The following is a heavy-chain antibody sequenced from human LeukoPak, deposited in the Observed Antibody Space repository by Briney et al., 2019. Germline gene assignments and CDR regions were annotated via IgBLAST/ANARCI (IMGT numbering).Heavy chain of an antibody. CDR1: GSSITAFY. CDR2: FQYGGNS. D-gene: IGHD1-26*01. V-gene: IGHV4-59*12. Sequence: SETLSLTCNVSGSSITAFYWSWIRQSPGKGLEWIGSFQYGGNSRYNPSLKSRVAMSVDTSKNQFSLKLSSVTAADTAVYYCARDRVVGALDYWGQGTLVTVSS. J-gene: IGHJ4*02. CDR3: ARDRVVGALDY.